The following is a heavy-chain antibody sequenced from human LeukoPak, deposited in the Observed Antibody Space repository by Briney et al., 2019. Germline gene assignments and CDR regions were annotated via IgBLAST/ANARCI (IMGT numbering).Heavy chain of an antibody. Sequence: PSETLSLTCTVSGGSISSSSYYWGWIRQPPGKGLEWIGSFYYSGNIYYNPSLKSRVTIFVDTSKNQFSLKLSSVTAADTAVYYCQSRYLEWLLDYWGQGTLVTVSS. CDR3: QSRYLEWLLDY. CDR2: FYYSGNI. CDR1: GGSISSSSYY. V-gene: IGHV4-39*01. D-gene: IGHD3-3*01. J-gene: IGHJ4*02.